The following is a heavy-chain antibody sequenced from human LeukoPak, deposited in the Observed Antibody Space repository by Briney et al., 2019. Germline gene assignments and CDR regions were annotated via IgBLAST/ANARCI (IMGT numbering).Heavy chain of an antibody. CDR1: GGSISSGGYY. Sequence: PSETLSLTCTVSGGSISSGGYYWSWIRQPPGKGLEWIGYIYYSGSTNYNPSLKSRITISVDTSKNQFSLKLSSVTAADTAVYYCARGYSSSWHLNWFDPWGQGTLVTVSS. CDR2: IYYSGST. CDR3: ARGYSSSWHLNWFDP. J-gene: IGHJ5*02. D-gene: IGHD6-13*01. V-gene: IGHV4-61*08.